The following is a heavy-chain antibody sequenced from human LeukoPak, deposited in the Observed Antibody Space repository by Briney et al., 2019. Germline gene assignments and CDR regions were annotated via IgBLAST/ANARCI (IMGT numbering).Heavy chain of an antibody. V-gene: IGHV3-74*01. D-gene: IGHD4-23*01. CDR2: INSDGSST. CDR1: GFTFSSYW. Sequence: GGSLRLSCAASGFTFSSYWMHWVRHAPGKGLVWVSHINSDGSSTSYADSVKGRFTISRDIAKNTLYLQMNSLRAEDTAVYYCARVYIYGGNDFDYWGQGTLVTVSS. J-gene: IGHJ4*02. CDR3: ARVYIYGGNDFDY.